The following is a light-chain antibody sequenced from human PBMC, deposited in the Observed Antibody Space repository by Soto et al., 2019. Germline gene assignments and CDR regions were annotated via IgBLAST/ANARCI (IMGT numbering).Light chain of an antibody. V-gene: IGLV2-14*01. J-gene: IGLJ1*01. Sequence: QSALTQPASVSGSPGQSISISCTGTSSDVGGYKYVSWYQQHPGKAPKLLIYEVSNRPSGVSNRFSGSKSGNTASVTISGLQAEDDADYYCSSYTSTNTQVFGTGTKVTV. CDR3: SSYTSTNTQV. CDR2: EVS. CDR1: SSDVGGYKY.